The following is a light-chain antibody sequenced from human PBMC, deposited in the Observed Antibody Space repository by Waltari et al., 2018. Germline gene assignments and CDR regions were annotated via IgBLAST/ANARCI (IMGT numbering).Light chain of an antibody. CDR2: KAS. CDR3: QQYDTFMWT. V-gene: IGKV1-5*03. Sequence: DIQMTQSPSTLSASVGDRVTITCRASQSISGWLAGYQQKPGKGPKLLFYKASTLESGVPPRFSGSGSGTEFTLTINSLQPDDFATYYCQQYDTFMWTVGQGTKVDI. CDR1: QSISGW. J-gene: IGKJ1*01.